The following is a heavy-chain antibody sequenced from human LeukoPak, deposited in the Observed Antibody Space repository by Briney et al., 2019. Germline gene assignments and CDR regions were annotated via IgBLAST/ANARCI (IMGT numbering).Heavy chain of an antibody. CDR3: ARAFRGIFGVFEAFDI. Sequence: SETLSLTCTVSGYSITSAYYWGWIRQPPGKGLEWIGSFFLKGSTYYNPSLKSRVTISEDTSKNQFSLKLSSVTAADTAVYYCARAFRGIFGVFEAFDIWGQGTMVTVSS. V-gene: IGHV4-38-2*02. CDR1: GYSITSAYY. CDR2: FFLKGST. D-gene: IGHD3-3*01. J-gene: IGHJ3*02.